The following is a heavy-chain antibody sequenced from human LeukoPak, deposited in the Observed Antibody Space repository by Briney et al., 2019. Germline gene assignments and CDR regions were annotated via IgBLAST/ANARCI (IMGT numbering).Heavy chain of an antibody. CDR2: ISSSSIYI. Sequence: GGSLRLSCAASGFIFSSYSMNWVRQAPGKGLEWVSSISSSSIYIYYADSVKGRFTISRDNAKNSLYLQMNSLRAEDTAVYYCARDGSRGNLVTAPDYWGQGTLVTVSS. CDR1: GFIFSSYS. CDR3: ARDGSRGNLVTAPDY. V-gene: IGHV3-21*01. D-gene: IGHD2-21*02. J-gene: IGHJ4*02.